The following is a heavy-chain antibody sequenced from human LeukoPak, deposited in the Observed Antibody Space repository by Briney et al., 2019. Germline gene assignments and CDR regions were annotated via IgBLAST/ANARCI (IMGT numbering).Heavy chain of an antibody. CDR3: AKYNRGFLEWLLLLFDY. CDR1: GFTFGDYA. Sequence: PGGSLRLSCTASGFTFGDYAMSWVRQAPGKGLEWVSAISGSGGSTYYADSVKGRFTISGDNSKNTLYLQMNSLRAEDTAVYYCAKYNRGFLEWLLLLFDYWGQGTLVTVSS. V-gene: IGHV3-23*01. CDR2: ISGSGGST. D-gene: IGHD3-3*01. J-gene: IGHJ4*02.